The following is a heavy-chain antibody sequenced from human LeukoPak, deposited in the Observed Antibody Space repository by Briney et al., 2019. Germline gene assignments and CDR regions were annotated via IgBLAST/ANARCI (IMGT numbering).Heavy chain of an antibody. V-gene: IGHV3-20*04. Sequence: GGSLRLPCAASGFAFSRNYIHWVRQAPGKGLEWVSGINWNGGSTGYADSVKGRFTISRDNAKNSLYLQMNSLRAEDTALYYCARVTPTRSGYMGYWGQGTLVTVSS. CDR1: GFAFSRNY. CDR3: ARVTPTRSGYMGY. D-gene: IGHD3-22*01. CDR2: INWNGGST. J-gene: IGHJ4*02.